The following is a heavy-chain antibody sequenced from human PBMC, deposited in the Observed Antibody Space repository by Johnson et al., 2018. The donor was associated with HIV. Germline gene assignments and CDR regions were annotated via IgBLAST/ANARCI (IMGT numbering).Heavy chain of an antibody. CDR3: ARGSRYTYDNDDAYLLHAFDF. J-gene: IGHJ3*01. CDR2: INWNGGST. CDR1: GFTFDDYG. V-gene: IGHV3-20*04. D-gene: IGHD3-22*01. Sequence: VQLVESGGGVVPPGGSLRISCAASGFTFDDYGMSWARQAPGKGLEWVSGINWNGGSTAYADSARGRLTISTAIAKNSLYLQMNSLRAEDTAVYYCARGSRYTYDNDDAYLLHAFDFWGQGTMVTVSS.